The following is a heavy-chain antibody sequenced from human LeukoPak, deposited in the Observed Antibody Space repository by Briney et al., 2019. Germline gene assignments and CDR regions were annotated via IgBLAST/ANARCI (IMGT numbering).Heavy chain of an antibody. CDR1: GGSFSGYY. D-gene: IGHD3-9*01. J-gene: IGHJ4*02. V-gene: IGHV4-34*01. Sequence: SETLSLTCAVYGGSFSGYYWSLIRQPPGKGLEWIGEINHSGSTNYNPSLKSRVTISVDTSKNQFSLKLSSVTAADTAVYYCASHYDILTGGYYFDYWGQGTLVTVSS. CDR2: INHSGST. CDR3: ASHYDILTGGYYFDY.